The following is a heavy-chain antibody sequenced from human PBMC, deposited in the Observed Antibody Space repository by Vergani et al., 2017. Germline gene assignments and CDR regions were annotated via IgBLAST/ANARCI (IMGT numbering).Heavy chain of an antibody. D-gene: IGHD3-22*01. V-gene: IGHV1-69*01. Sequence: QVQLVQSGAEVKKPGSSVKVSCKASGGTFSSYAISWVRQAPGQGLEWMGGIIPIFGTANYAQKFQGRVTITADESTSTAYMELSSLRSEDTAVYYCARSRKRTRYDSSGYYYEGAFDIWGQGTMVTVSS. CDR3: ARSRKRTRYDSSGYYYEGAFDI. J-gene: IGHJ3*02. CDR2: IIPIFGTA. CDR1: GGTFSSYA.